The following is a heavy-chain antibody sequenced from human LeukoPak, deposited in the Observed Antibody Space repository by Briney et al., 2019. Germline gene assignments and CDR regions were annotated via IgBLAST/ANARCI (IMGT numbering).Heavy chain of an antibody. CDR2: IYYSGST. V-gene: IGHV4-39*01. CDR3: ARPIYPLSIAASNAFDI. Sequence: SETLSLTCTVSGDSISSSSYYWGWIRQPPGKGLEWIGSIYYSGSTYYNPSLKSRVTISVDTSKNQFSLKLSSVTAADTAVYYCARPIYPLSIAASNAFDIWGQGTMVTVSS. J-gene: IGHJ3*02. D-gene: IGHD6-6*01. CDR1: GDSISSSSYY.